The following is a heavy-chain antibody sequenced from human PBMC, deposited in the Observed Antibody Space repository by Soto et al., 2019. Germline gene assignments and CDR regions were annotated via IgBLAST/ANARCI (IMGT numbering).Heavy chain of an antibody. CDR1: GYTFPGYY. V-gene: IGHV1-2*04. CDR3: ATEGPSSSWSLHV. CDR2: INPSSGGT. Sequence: ASVKVSCKASGYTFPGYYMHWVRQAPGQGLEWMGWINPSSGGTNYAQKFQGWVTMTRDTSISTAYMELSRLRSDDTAVYYCATEGPSSSWSLHVCGQGTTGTVSS. J-gene: IGHJ6*02. D-gene: IGHD6-13*01.